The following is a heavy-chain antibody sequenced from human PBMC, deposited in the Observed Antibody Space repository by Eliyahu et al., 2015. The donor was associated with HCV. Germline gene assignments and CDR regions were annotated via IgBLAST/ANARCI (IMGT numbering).Heavy chain of an antibody. CDR3: ARAPEADFLGARTTWFNF. J-gene: IGHJ5*01. Sequence: QVQLVQSAVEVKKVGASVKVSCKASGYSFTKFGISWLRLAPGQGLEWMGWISTRHHIADYGQKFHTRVTLTADTSTTTAYMELSNLKADDTAVYYCARAPEADFLGARTTWFNFWGQGTLVTVSS. CDR2: ISTRHHIA. CDR1: GYSFTKFG. V-gene: IGHV1-18*01. D-gene: IGHD3-16*01.